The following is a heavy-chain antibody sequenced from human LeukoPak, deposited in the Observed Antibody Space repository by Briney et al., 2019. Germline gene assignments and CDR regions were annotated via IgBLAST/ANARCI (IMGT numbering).Heavy chain of an antibody. D-gene: IGHD6-13*01. CDR1: GFTFSSYG. CDR3: AKDNSQLATYYYYGMDV. V-gene: IGHV3-30*18. CDR2: ISYDGSNK. J-gene: IGHJ6*02. Sequence: PGGSLRLSCAASGFTFSSYGMHWVRQAPGKGLEWVAVISYDGSNKYYADSVKGRFTISGDNSKNTLYLQMNSLRAEDTAVYYCAKDNSQLATYYYYGMDVWGQGTTVTVSS.